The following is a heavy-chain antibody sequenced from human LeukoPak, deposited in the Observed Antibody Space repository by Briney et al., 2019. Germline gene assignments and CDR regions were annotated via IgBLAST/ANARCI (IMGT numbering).Heavy chain of an antibody. Sequence: ASVKVSCKASGYTFTSYGISWVRQAPGQGREWMGWISAYNGNTNYTQKLQGRVTMTTDTSTSTAYMELRSLRSDDTAVYYCARDWVPYTGTTDFFDYWGQGTLVTVSS. J-gene: IGHJ4*02. D-gene: IGHD1-7*01. V-gene: IGHV1-18*01. CDR2: ISAYNGNT. CDR3: ARDWVPYTGTTDFFDY. CDR1: GYTFTSYG.